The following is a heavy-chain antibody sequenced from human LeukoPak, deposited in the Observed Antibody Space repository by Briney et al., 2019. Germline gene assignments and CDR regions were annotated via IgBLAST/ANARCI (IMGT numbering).Heavy chain of an antibody. V-gene: IGHV1-18*04. Sequence: ASVKVSCKASGYTFTSYYMHWVRQAPGQGLEWMGWISGYNGNTNYAQKLQGRVTMTTDTSTSTAYMELRSLRSDDTAVYYCARDLKRGYSSGRYSWGTGSSNDYWGQGTLVTVSS. CDR2: ISGYNGNT. D-gene: IGHD6-19*01. CDR3: ARDLKRGYSSGRYSWGTGSSNDY. CDR1: GYTFTSYY. J-gene: IGHJ4*02.